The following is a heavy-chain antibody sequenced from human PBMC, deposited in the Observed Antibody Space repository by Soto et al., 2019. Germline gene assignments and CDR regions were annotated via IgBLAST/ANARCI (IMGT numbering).Heavy chain of an antibody. CDR1: GFTFDDYG. J-gene: IGHJ4*02. CDR3: ARWRTRSNWDPPGY. Sequence: TGGSLRLSCEASGFTFDDYGMSWVRQAPGKGLEWVSCINWSGDSIGYADSVKGRFTISRDKAKNSLFLQMNSLRAEDTALYYCARWRTRSNWDPPGYWGQGTLVTVSS. D-gene: IGHD1-1*01. V-gene: IGHV3-20*04. CDR2: INWSGDSI.